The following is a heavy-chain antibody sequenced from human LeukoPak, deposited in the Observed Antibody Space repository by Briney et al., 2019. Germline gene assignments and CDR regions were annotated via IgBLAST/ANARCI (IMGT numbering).Heavy chain of an antibody. J-gene: IGHJ4*02. CDR2: INHSGST. CDR1: GGTFSGYY. Sequence: SETRSLACAVHGGTFSGYYWSWIRQPPGKGPEWIGEINHSGSTNYNPSLKSRVTISVDTSKNQFSLKLSSVTAADTAVYYCARGTSYSSHLDYWGQGTLVTVSS. V-gene: IGHV4-34*01. D-gene: IGHD6-19*01. CDR3: ARGTSYSSHLDY.